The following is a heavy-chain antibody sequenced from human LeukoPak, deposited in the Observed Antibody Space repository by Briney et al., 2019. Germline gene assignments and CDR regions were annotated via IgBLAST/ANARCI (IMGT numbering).Heavy chain of an antibody. J-gene: IGHJ4*02. CDR2: ISGSGGST. Sequence: GGTLRPSCAASGFAFSAYVMNWVRQAPGKGLEWVSAISGSGGSTYYADSVKGRFTISRDNSKNTLYLEMNSLRAEDTAVYYCANGYSSGSYNYDCWGQGTLVTVSS. CDR1: GFAFSAYV. CDR3: ANGYSSGSYNYDC. D-gene: IGHD6-19*01. V-gene: IGHV3-23*01.